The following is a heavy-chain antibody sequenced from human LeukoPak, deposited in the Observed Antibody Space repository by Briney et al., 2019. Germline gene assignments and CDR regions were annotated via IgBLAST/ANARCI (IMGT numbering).Heavy chain of an antibody. CDR1: GFTFSSYA. Sequence: GESLRLSCAASGFTFSSYAMSWVRQAPGKGLEWVSAISRSGGSTYYADSVKGRFTISRDNSKNSLYLQMNSLRAEDTAVYYCAKCPLCSYESSGHYYFDYWGQGTLVTVSS. J-gene: IGHJ4*02. CDR3: AKCPLCSYESSGHYYFDY. D-gene: IGHD3-22*01. V-gene: IGHV3-23*01. CDR2: ISRSGGST.